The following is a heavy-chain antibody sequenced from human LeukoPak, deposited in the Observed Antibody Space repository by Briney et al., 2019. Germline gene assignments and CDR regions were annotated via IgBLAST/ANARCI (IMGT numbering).Heavy chain of an antibody. Sequence: ASVKASCKASGYTLSDYDINWVRQATGQGLEYMGWINPNSLIPGYAQKFQGRVTLTMDTSINTAYMELSGLTSDDTAVYYCARVKRVPEVWFDPWGQGTLVTVSS. CDR1: GYTLSDYD. V-gene: IGHV1-8*01. D-gene: IGHD6-25*01. J-gene: IGHJ5*02. CDR2: INPNSLIP. CDR3: ARVKRVPEVWFDP.